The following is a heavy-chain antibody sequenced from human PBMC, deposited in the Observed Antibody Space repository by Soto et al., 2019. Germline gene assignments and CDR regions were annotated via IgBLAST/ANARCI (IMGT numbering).Heavy chain of an antibody. J-gene: IGHJ5*02. CDR2: INAGNGNT. V-gene: IGHV1-3*01. Sequence: QVQLVQSGAEVKKPGASVKVSCKASGYTFTSYAMHWVRQAPGQRLEWMGWINAGNGNTKYSQKFQGRVTITRDTSASTAHMELSSLRSEDTAVYYCARAAVVVITRGWFDPWGQGTLVTVSS. CDR3: ARAAVVVITRGWFDP. D-gene: IGHD3-22*01. CDR1: GYTFTSYA.